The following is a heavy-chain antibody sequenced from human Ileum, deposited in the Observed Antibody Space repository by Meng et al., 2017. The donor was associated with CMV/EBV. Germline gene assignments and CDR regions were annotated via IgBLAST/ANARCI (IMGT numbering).Heavy chain of an antibody. CDR3: AVGDDSRKVAY. D-gene: IGHD2-21*02. CDR2: TCTGGDT. V-gene: IGHV3-53*01. Sequence: GGSLRLSCVLSGLPASISHMNWVRQAPGKGLEWVSVTCTGGDTHYADSVKGRFTISRDDSKNVLYLQMNSLRDEDTALYYCAVGDDSRKVAYWGQGTLVTSPQ. J-gene: IGHJ4*02. CDR1: GLPASISH.